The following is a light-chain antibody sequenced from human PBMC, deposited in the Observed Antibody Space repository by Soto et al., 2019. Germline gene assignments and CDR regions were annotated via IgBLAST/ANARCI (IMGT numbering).Light chain of an antibody. CDR1: QSVSSY. J-gene: IGKJ2*02. V-gene: IGKV3-11*01. CDR3: QQRSNWPRST. CDR2: DAS. Sequence: EIVLTQSPATLSLSPGERATLSCRASQSVSSYLAWYQQKPGQAPRLLIYDASNRATGIPARFSGSGSGTDFTLTISNLEPEDFAVYYCQQRSNWPRSTFGQGTKLEIK.